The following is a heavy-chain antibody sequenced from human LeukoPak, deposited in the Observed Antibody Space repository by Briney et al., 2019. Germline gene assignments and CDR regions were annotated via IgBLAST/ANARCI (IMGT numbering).Heavy chain of an antibody. CDR2: INHSGST. J-gene: IGHJ6*03. V-gene: IGHV4-34*01. Sequence: SETLSLTCGVSGGSFSGYYWNWIRQSPGKGLEWIGEINHSGSTNYNPSLKSRVTISVDTSQNQFSLKLSSVTAADTAVYYCARGPSLAAAVNPRSGYYYYMDVWGKGTTVTVSS. CDR1: GGSFSGYY. D-gene: IGHD6-13*01. CDR3: ARGPSLAAAVNPRSGYYYYMDV.